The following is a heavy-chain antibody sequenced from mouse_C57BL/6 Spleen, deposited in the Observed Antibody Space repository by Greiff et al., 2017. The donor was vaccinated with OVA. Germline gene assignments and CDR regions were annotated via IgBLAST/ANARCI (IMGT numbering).Heavy chain of an antibody. D-gene: IGHD1-1*01. CDR3: TRGGYYGRPWDCDV. V-gene: IGHV1-15*01. Sequence: QVQLQQSGAELVRPGASVTLSCKASGYTFTDYEMHWVKQTPVHGLEWIGAIDPETGGTAYNQKFKGKVILPADTSSSTAYMELRSLTSEDSAVYDCTRGGYYGRPWDCDVGGTGTTVTVSS. CDR2: IDPETGGT. J-gene: IGHJ1*03. CDR1: GYTFTDYE.